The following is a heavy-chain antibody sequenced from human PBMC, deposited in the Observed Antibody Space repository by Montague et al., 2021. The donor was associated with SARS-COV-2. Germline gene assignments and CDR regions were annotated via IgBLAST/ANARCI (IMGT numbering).Heavy chain of an antibody. CDR2: ISGSGGRT. V-gene: IGHV3-23*01. Sequence: SLILSCAVSGFTFSSYAMSWVRQAPAKGLEWVSVISGSGGRTYYXDSVKGRFTISRDNSKNTLYLQMNSLRAEDTAVYYCAKGLSSGSYYSSYFDYWGQGTLVTVSS. CDR3: AKGLSSGSYYSSYFDY. D-gene: IGHD3-10*01. J-gene: IGHJ4*02. CDR1: GFTFSSYA.